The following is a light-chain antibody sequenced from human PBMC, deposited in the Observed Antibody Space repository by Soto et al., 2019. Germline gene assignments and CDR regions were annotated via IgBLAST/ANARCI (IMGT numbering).Light chain of an antibody. Sequence: QSALTQPASVSGSPGQSITISCTGTSSDVGGYHYVSWYQQHPGKAPKLMIYDVSYRPSGGSNRFYGSKSGNTASLTISGLQAEDEADYYCSSYRGSSTRLFGTGTKLTVL. J-gene: IGLJ1*01. CDR1: SSDVGGYHY. CDR3: SSYRGSSTRL. CDR2: DVS. V-gene: IGLV2-14*01.